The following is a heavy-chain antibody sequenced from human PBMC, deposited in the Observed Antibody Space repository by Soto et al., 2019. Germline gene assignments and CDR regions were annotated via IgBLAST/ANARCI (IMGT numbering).Heavy chain of an antibody. J-gene: IGHJ5*02. D-gene: IGHD4-17*01. CDR1: GVSISSGGYY. CDR3: AREIPPCYGDYRPGCSQNNWFDP. V-gene: IGHV4-31*03. CDR2: IYYSGST. Sequence: PSETLSLTCTVSGVSISSGGYYWSWIRQHPGKGLEWIGYIYYSGSTYYNPSLKSRVTISVDTSKNQFSLKLSSVTAADTAVYYCAREIPPCYGDYRPGCSQNNWFDPRGQGTLVTVSS.